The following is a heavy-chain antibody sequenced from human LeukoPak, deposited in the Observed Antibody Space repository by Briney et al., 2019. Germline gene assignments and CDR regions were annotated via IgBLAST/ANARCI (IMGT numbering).Heavy chain of an antibody. CDR2: ISSNGGST. CDR1: GFTFSSYA. Sequence: GGSLRLSCAASGFTFSSYAMHWVRQAPGKGLEYVSAISSNGGSTYYANYVKGRFTISRDNSKNTLYLQMGSLRAEDMAVYYCVAILTLWGQGTLVTVSS. V-gene: IGHV3-64*01. CDR3: VAILTL. J-gene: IGHJ4*02. D-gene: IGHD3-9*01.